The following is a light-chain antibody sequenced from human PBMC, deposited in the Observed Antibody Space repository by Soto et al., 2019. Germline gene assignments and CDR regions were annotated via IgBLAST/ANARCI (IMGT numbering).Light chain of an antibody. CDR2: DAS. Sequence: EIVLTQSPATLSVSPGERVTLSCRASQFIDSYLAWYRQIPGQAPRLLIYDASNRATGIPDRFSGGGSGTDFTLTISSLEPEDFAVYYCQQRSNLPPTFGQGTRLEIK. CDR3: QQRSNLPPT. J-gene: IGKJ5*01. CDR1: QFIDSY. V-gene: IGKV3-11*01.